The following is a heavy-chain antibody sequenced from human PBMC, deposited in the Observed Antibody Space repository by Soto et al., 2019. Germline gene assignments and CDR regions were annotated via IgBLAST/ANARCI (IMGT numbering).Heavy chain of an antibody. J-gene: IGHJ4*02. V-gene: IGHV4-61*08. D-gene: IGHD1-1*01. CDR1: GASLTRGVYY. Sequence: QVQLQESGPRLAKPSESLSLTCSVSGASLTRGVYYWSWVRQPPGRQLEWIGSIYYRGTTNYNPSLTGRVTISEDTYTNQVSVTVKSVTAADTAVYFCARANCVRCHFDLWGQGTLVTVSS. CDR2: IYYRGTT. CDR3: ARANCVRCHFDL.